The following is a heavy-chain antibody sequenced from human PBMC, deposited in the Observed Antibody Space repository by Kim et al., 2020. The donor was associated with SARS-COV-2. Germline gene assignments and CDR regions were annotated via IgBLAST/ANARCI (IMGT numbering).Heavy chain of an antibody. D-gene: IGHD1-1*01. J-gene: IGHJ4*02. V-gene: IGHV3-30*03. CDR1: GFSFGSNG. CDR3: GRNRFAWNDRVDN. CDR2: ISIDGRNQ. Sequence: GGSLRLSCAASGFSFGSNGMHWVRQAPGKGLEWVSAISIDGRNQDYIDSVKGRFTTSRDNSRKTLYFQMDSRRTEETVVYYWGRNRFAWNDRVDNWGQGT.